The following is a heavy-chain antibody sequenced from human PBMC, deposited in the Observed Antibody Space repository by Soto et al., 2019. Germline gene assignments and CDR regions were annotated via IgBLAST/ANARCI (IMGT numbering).Heavy chain of an antibody. CDR3: AHKGGFGYPES. CDR2: VYWDDDK. D-gene: IGHD5-18*01. J-gene: IGHJ5*02. V-gene: IGHV2-5*02. CDR1: GFSLTTSGVG. Sequence: QITLKESGPMLVNPTQALTLTCTCSGFSLTTSGVGVGWIRQPPGKALEWLALVYWDDDKRYSPYLTNRLTLSRDTSKNQVVLTLTNVDPTDTGTYFCAHKGGFGYPESWGQGIMVTVSS.